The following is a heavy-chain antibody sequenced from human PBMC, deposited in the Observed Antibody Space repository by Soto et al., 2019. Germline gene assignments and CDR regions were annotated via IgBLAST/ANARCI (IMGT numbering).Heavy chain of an antibody. CDR1: NDSIRSGTYY. J-gene: IGHJ4*02. CDR3: ATGRSDSGWYEEHF. D-gene: IGHD6-19*01. V-gene: IGHV4-39*01. CDR2: LSYLGTT. Sequence: SETLSLTCTVSNDSIRSGTYYWAWIRQPPGRGLEWIGSLSYLGTTDYNPSLKSRVTISKDASKNQFSLKLSSVTAADTAVYYCATGRSDSGWYEEHFRGQGTLVTVS.